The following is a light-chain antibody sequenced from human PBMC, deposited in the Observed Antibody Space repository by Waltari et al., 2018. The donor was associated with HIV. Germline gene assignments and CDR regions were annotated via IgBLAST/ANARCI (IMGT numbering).Light chain of an antibody. J-gene: IGKJ1*01. CDR2: STS. CDR1: QRVSSSH. Sequence: EIVLTQSPGPLSLSPGERATLSCRASQRVSSSHLTWYQQKPGQAPRLLIYSTSNRATGIPDRFSGSGSGTDFTLTISRLEPEDFAVYYCQQYVGSLWTFGQGTKVEIK. CDR3: QQYVGSLWT. V-gene: IGKV3-20*01.